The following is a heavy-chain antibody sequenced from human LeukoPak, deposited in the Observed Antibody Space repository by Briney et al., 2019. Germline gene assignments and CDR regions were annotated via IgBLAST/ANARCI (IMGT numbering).Heavy chain of an antibody. J-gene: IGHJ5*02. CDR3: ARRRRVDNWFDP. CDR1: GFTFSNYW. D-gene: IGHD2-15*01. Sequence: PGGSLRLSCAASGFTFSNYWMHWVRQAPGKGLVWVSRINSDGINTSYADSVKGRFTISRDNAKNTLYLQMNSLRAEDTAVYYCARRRRVDNWFDPWGQGTLVTVSS. CDR2: INSDGINT. V-gene: IGHV3-74*01.